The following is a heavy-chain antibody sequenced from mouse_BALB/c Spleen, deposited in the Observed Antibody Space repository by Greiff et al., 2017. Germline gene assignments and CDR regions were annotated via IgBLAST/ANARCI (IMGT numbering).Heavy chain of an antibody. D-gene: IGHD1-1*01. J-gene: IGHJ2*01. CDR1: GYSFTSYW. CDR2: IDPSDSGT. CDR3: ARLLFTAVVATDY. V-gene: IGHV1-64*01. Sequence: VQLQQSGPELVRPGASVKISCKASGYSFTSYWMHWVKQRPGQGLEWIGMIDPSDSGTRLNKKFKDKATLTVDKSSSTAYMQLSSPTSEDSAVYYCARLLFTAVVATDYWGQGTTLTVSS.